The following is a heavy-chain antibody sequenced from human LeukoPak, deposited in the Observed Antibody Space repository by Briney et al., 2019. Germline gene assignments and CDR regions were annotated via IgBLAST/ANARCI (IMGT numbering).Heavy chain of an antibody. J-gene: IGHJ4*02. V-gene: IGHV4-4*07. CDR2: IYTTGTT. CDR3: GRQGYTASYYFVDY. Sequence: SETLSLTCSVSGGSINSYYWGWVRQPAGKGLEWIGQIYTTGTTNYSPSLKSRLSMSLDTSKNQFSLTLTSVTAADTAVYYCGRQGYTASYYFVDYWSSGTLVTVSS. D-gene: IGHD3-10*01. CDR1: GGSINSYY.